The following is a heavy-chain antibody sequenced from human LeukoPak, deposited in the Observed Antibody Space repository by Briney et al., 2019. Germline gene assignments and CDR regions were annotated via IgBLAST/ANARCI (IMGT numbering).Heavy chain of an antibody. J-gene: IGHJ5*02. Sequence: PSQTLSLTCTVSGGSISSGSYYWSWIRQPAGMGLEWIWRIYTSGSTNYNPSLRSRVTISVDTSKNQFSLKLSSVTAADTTVYYYARQIGTTMIVVDPFDHWGQGTLVTVSS. D-gene: IGHD3-22*01. CDR1: GGSISSGSYY. CDR2: IYTSGST. V-gene: IGHV4-61*02. CDR3: ARQIGTTMIVVDPFDH.